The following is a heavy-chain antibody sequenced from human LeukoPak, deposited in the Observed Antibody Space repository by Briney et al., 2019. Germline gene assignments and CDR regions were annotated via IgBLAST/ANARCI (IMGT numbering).Heavy chain of an antibody. J-gene: IGHJ6*03. D-gene: IGHD2-15*01. CDR3: AKNGDRGAYCSGGTCYPYYYHYMDV. Sequence: PGGSLRLSCAASGFTFSSYSMNWVRQAPGKGLEWVSSISSSSSYIYYADSVKGRFIISRDNAKDSLYLQMNSLRVEDTAVYYCAKNGDRGAYCSGGTCYPYYYHYMDVWGKGTTVTISS. CDR1: GFTFSSYS. V-gene: IGHV3-21*06. CDR2: ISSSSSYI.